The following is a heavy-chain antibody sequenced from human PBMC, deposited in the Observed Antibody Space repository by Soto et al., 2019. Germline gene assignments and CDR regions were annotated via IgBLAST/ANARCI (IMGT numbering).Heavy chain of an antibody. CDR1: GFTLSTYS. Sequence: EVQLVESGGGLVQPGGSLRLSCAASGFTLSTYSMNWVRRAPGKGLEWLSDISSSGTTYYSDSVKGRFTISRDNAWNSLYLKIASLRAEDTAVYFCARGRPCGSGHYDMDVWGQGTTVTVSS. J-gene: IGHJ6*02. V-gene: IGHV3-48*01. D-gene: IGHD3-10*01. CDR3: ARGRPCGSGHYDMDV. CDR2: ISSSGTT.